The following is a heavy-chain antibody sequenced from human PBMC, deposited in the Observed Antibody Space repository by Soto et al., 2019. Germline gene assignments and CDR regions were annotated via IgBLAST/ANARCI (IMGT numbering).Heavy chain of an antibody. CDR2: IWYDGSNK. CDR1: YG. V-gene: IGHV3-33*06. CDR3: VKGGRGLHVYYYVMDF. J-gene: IGHJ6*02. Sequence: YGVRRISKDQGKGLEWVAVIWYDGSNKYYADTVKGQFTISRDNYKNTLYLQMNSLRAEDTAVFYCVKGGRGLHVYYYVMDFWGQGTTVTVSS. D-gene: IGHD3-10*01.